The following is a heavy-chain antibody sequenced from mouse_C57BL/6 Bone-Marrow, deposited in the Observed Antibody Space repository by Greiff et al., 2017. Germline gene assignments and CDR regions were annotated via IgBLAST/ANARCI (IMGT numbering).Heavy chain of an antibody. CDR1: GYTFTSYW. CDR3: AREGYSGDFDY. D-gene: IGHD2-12*01. CDR2: IDPSGSYI. Sequence: QVQLQQPGAELVMPGASVKLSCKASGYTFTSYWMHWVKQRPGQGLEWIGEIDPSGSYINYNQKFKGKSTLTVDKSSSTAYMQLSSLTSEDSAVYYCAREGYSGDFDYWGQGTTLTVSS. J-gene: IGHJ2*01. V-gene: IGHV1-69*01.